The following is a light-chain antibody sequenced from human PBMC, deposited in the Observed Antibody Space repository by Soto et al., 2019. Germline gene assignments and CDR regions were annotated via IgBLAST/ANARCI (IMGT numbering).Light chain of an antibody. Sequence: QSALTQPASVSGSPGQSITISCTGTSSDVGGYNYVSWYQQHPGKAPKLMIYEVSNRPSGVSNRFSGSKSGNTASLTISGLQAEDEADCYCSSYTSSSTPYVFGTGTKLTV. CDR1: SSDVGGYNY. V-gene: IGLV2-14*01. J-gene: IGLJ1*01. CDR3: SSYTSSSTPYV. CDR2: EVS.